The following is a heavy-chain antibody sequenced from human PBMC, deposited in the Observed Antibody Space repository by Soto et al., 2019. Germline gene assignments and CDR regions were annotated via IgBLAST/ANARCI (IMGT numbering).Heavy chain of an antibody. CDR3: AKLGIAVAGIMDC. V-gene: IGHV3-23*01. D-gene: IGHD6-19*01. Sequence: EVQLLESGGGLVQPGGSLRLSCVPSGFTFSSYAMSWVRQAPGKGLEWVSAISGSGGSTYYADSVKGRFTISRDNSKNTRYLQMNSLRPDDTAVYYCAKLGIAVAGIMDCWGQGTLVTVSS. CDR1: GFTFSSYA. CDR2: ISGSGGST. J-gene: IGHJ4*02.